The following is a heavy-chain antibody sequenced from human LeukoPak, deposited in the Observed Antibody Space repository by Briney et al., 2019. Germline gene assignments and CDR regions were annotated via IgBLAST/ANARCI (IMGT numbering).Heavy chain of an antibody. V-gene: IGHV1-3*01. CDR2: ISAGNGNT. CDR1: GHTFTSYA. D-gene: IGHD6-13*01. CDR3: ARHPDRAAAGTGFDY. Sequence: ASVKVSCKASGHTFTSYAMHWVRQAPGQRLEWMGWISAGNGNTKYSQKFQGRVTITRDTSASTAYMELSSLRSEDTAVYYCARHPDRAAAGTGFDYWGQGTLVTVSS. J-gene: IGHJ4*02.